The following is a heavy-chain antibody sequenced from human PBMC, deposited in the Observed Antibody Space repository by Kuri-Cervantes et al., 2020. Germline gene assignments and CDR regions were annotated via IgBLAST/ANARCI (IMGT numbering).Heavy chain of an antibody. CDR3: ARDRRPHYRGGYYYYYGMDV. CDR1: GYTFTGYY. J-gene: IGHJ6*02. V-gene: IGHV1-2*02. D-gene: IGHD3-10*01. CDR2: INPNSGDA. Sequence: ASVKVSCKASGYTFTGYYMHWVRQAPGQGLEWMGGINPNSGDAHYAQKFQDRVSMTRDTSISTAYMELSSLRSEDTAVYYCARDRRPHYRGGYYYYYGMDVWGQGTTVTVSS.